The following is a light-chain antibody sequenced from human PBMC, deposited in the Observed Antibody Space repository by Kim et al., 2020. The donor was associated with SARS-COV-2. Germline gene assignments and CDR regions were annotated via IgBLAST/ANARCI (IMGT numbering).Light chain of an antibody. CDR1: QSVSSN. Sequence: VSPGERATLSCRGSQSVSSNLAWYQQKPGQAPRLLIYGASTRATGIPARFSGSGSGTEFTLTISSLQSEDFAVYYCQQYNNWPLTFGGGTKVDIK. CDR3: QQYNNWPLT. CDR2: GAS. V-gene: IGKV3-15*01. J-gene: IGKJ4*01.